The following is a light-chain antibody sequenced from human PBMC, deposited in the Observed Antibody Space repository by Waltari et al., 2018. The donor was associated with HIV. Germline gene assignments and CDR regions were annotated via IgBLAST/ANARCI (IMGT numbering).Light chain of an antibody. J-gene: IGKJ2*01. CDR3: QHLHSYPLH. CDR2: ASS. CDR1: RDINTY. Sequence: DIQLTQSPSFLSASLGDRVTIPCRASRDINTYLAWYQKKPGGVPKRLIYASSTLQIEVTSRVSGRGSGTEFTLTISGLHPDDFATYYCQHLHSYPLHFGGGT. V-gene: IGKV1-9*01.